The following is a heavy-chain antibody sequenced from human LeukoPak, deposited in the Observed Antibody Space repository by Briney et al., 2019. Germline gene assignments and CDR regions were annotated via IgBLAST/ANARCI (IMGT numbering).Heavy chain of an antibody. CDR3: ARETILAVAGDF. J-gene: IGHJ4*02. CDR2: ISSTSITM. Sequence: GGSLRLSCAASGFTFNRNNMNWVRQAPGKGLEWVSYISSTSITMYYADSVKGRFTIPRDNAKNSLYLQMNSLRADDTAVYYCARETILAVAGDFWGQGTLVTVSS. V-gene: IGHV3-48*01. D-gene: IGHD6-19*01. CDR1: GFTFNRNN.